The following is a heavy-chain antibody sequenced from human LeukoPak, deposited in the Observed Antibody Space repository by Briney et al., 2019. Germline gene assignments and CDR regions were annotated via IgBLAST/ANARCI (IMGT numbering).Heavy chain of an antibody. D-gene: IGHD3-22*01. CDR2: IWNDGSNE. CDR3: ARYYYDSSGYFPFDY. Sequence: GGSLRLSCAASGFTFRNYAMSWVRQAPGKGLEWVAVIWNDGSNEYYADSVKGRFTISRDNSKNTLYLQMNSLRAEDTAVYYCARYYYDSSGYFPFDYWGQGTLVTVSS. CDR1: GFTFRNYA. V-gene: IGHV3-33*08. J-gene: IGHJ4*02.